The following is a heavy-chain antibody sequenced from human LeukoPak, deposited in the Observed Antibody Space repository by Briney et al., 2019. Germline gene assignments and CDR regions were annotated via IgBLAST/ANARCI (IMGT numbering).Heavy chain of an antibody. CDR2: INPNSGGT. Sequence: ASVKVSCKASGYTFTGYYMHWVRQAPGQGLEWMGWINPNSGGTNYAQKFQGRVTMTRDTSISTAYMELSRLRSDDTAVYYCARGGYYDFWSGLTPTFDYWGQGTLVTVSS. J-gene: IGHJ4*02. V-gene: IGHV1-2*02. D-gene: IGHD3-3*01. CDR3: ARGGYYDFWSGLTPTFDY. CDR1: GYTFTGYY.